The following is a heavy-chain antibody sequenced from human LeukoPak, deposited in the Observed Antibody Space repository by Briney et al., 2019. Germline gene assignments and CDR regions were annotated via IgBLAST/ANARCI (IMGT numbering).Heavy chain of an antibody. CDR1: GYSFTDYY. CDR3: ARDYSGSYTH. Sequence: GASVKVSCKASGYSFTDYYIHWVRQAPGQGLEWVGPIHPNSGDTFYAQKFRGRVTMTRDTSINTAYMELDRLTSDDTAVYYCARDYSGSYTHWAQGTLVTVSS. J-gene: IGHJ4*02. V-gene: IGHV1-2*06. CDR2: IHPNSGDT. D-gene: IGHD1-26*01.